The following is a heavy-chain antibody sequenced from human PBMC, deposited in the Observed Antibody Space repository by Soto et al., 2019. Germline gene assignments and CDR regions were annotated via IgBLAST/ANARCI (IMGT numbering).Heavy chain of an antibody. V-gene: IGHV4-4*02. CDR2: IYHSGSA. D-gene: IGHD3-10*01. CDR3: ARAKYYYGSGSYYWYYGMDV. CDR1: GQYIKSNFW. Sequence: SETLSLTCLVSGQYIKSNFWWAWVRQSPGKDLEWIGEIYHSGSAIYTPSLKSRVTISVDTSKNQFSLKLSSVTAADTAVYYCARAKYYYGSGSYYWYYGMDVWGQGTTVTVSS. J-gene: IGHJ6*02.